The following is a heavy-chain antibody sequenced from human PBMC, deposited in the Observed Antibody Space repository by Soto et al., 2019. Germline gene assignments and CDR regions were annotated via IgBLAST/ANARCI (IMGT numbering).Heavy chain of an antibody. V-gene: IGHV1-18*04. Sequence: GASVKVSCKASGYTFTSYGISWVRQAPGQGLEWMGWISTYNGNTNYAQKLQGRVTMTTDTSTSTAYMELRSLRSDDTAVYYCARERIQLWFSYYYYGLDVWGQGTAVTV. CDR2: ISTYNGNT. CDR3: ARERIQLWFSYYYYGLDV. D-gene: IGHD5-18*01. CDR1: GYTFTSYG. J-gene: IGHJ6*02.